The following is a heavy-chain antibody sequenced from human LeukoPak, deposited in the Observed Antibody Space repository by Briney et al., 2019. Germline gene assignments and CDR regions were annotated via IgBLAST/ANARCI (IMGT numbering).Heavy chain of an antibody. Sequence: SETLSLTCAVYGGSFSGYYWSWIRQPPGKGLEWIGEINHSGSTNYNPSLKSRVTISVDTSKNQFSLKLSSVTAADTAVYYCARGADPIAARASSFDHWGQGTLVTVSS. V-gene: IGHV4-34*01. CDR2: INHSGST. CDR1: GGSFSGYY. J-gene: IGHJ4*02. CDR3: ARGADPIAARASSFDH. D-gene: IGHD6-6*01.